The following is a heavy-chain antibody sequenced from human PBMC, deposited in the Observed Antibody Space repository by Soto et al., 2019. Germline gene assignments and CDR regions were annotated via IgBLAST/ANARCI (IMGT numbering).Heavy chain of an antibody. V-gene: IGHV1-69*12. Sequence: QVQLVQSGAEVKKPGSSVKVSCKASGGTFSSYAISWVRQAPGQGLEWMGGIIPIFGAANYAQKFQGRVTITADESTSTAYMELSSLRSEDTAVYYCARGELGSGWYEYYYGMDVWGQGTTVTVSS. CDR2: IIPIFGAA. CDR1: GGTFSSYA. J-gene: IGHJ6*02. CDR3: ARGELGSGWYEYYYGMDV. D-gene: IGHD6-19*01.